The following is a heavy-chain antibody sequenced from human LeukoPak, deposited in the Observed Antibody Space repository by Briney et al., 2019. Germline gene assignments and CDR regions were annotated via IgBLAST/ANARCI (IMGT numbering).Heavy chain of an antibody. CDR1: GFTFSNYA. J-gene: IGHJ3*02. V-gene: IGHV3-64D*06. Sequence: TGGSLRLSCSASGFTFSNYAMHWVRQAPGKGLEYVSAITGNGGSTYYADSVKRRFTISRDNSKNTLFLQMTSLRADDTAVYYCLIRPDPWTFDIWGQGTMLTVSS. CDR2: ITGNGGST. CDR3: LIRPDPWTFDI. D-gene: IGHD1-14*01.